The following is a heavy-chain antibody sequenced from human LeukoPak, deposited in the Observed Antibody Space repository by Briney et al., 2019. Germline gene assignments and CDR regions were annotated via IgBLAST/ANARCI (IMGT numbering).Heavy chain of an antibody. CDR2: IIPIFGTA. D-gene: IGHD3-3*01. CDR1: GGTFSSYA. V-gene: IGHV1-69*01. J-gene: IGHJ6*02. Sequence: SVKVSCKASGGTFSSYAISWVRQAPGQGLEWMGGIIPIFGTANYAQKFQGRVTITADESTSTAYMELSSLRSEDTAVYYCAREVLTIRNDNYYYYGMDVWGQGTTVTVSS. CDR3: AREVLTIRNDNYYYYGMDV.